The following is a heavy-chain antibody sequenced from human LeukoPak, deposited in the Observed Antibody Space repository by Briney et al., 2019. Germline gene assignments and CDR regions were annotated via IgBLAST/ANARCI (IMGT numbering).Heavy chain of an antibody. V-gene: IGHV4-34*01. D-gene: IGHD4-11*01. Sequence: SETLSLTCAVYGGSFSGYYWSWIRQPPGKELEWIGEINHSGSTNYNPSLKSRVTMSVDTSKNQFSLKLSSVTAADTAVYYCARGSGTVAYWGQGTLVTVSS. CDR2: INHSGST. CDR3: ARGSGTVAY. J-gene: IGHJ4*02. CDR1: GGSFSGYY.